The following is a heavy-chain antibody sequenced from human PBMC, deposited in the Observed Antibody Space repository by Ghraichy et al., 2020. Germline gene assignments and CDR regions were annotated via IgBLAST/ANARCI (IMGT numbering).Heavy chain of an antibody. J-gene: IGHJ6*02. CDR1: GYTFTSYG. Sequence: ASVKVSCKASGYTFTSYGISWVRQAPGQGLEWMGWISAYNGNTNYAQKLQGRVTMTTDTSTSTAYMELRSLRSDDTAVYYCARASDYGDYYYYYGMDVWGQGTTVTVSS. D-gene: IGHD4-17*01. CDR2: ISAYNGNT. CDR3: ARASDYGDYYYYYGMDV. V-gene: IGHV1-18*01.